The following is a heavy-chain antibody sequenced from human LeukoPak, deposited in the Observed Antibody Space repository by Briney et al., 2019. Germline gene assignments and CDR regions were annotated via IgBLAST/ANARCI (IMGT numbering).Heavy chain of an antibody. V-gene: IGHV4-59*01. CDR3: ASGGVVRGLGNGFDP. Sequence: SETLSLTCTVSGGSISSYYWSWIRQPPGKGLDGIGYIYYSGSTNYNPSLKSRVTISVDTSKNQFSLKLSSVTAADTAVYYCASGGVVRGLGNGFDPWGQGTLVTVSS. CDR1: GGSISSYY. CDR2: IYYSGST. D-gene: IGHD3-10*01. J-gene: IGHJ5*02.